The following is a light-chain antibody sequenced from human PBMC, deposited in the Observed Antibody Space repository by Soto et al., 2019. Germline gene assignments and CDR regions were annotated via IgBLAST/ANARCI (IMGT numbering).Light chain of an antibody. Sequence: DIELTQSPSSLSSSPGETATLSCRASQSVSSYLAWYQQKPGQAPRLLIYDASSRPTGIPDRFSGSGSGTDITPTISMLEREYFTVYYCQQYGSSGTFGQGTKVDIK. CDR3: QQYGSSGT. V-gene: IGKV3-20*01. J-gene: IGKJ1*01. CDR2: DAS. CDR1: QSVSSY.